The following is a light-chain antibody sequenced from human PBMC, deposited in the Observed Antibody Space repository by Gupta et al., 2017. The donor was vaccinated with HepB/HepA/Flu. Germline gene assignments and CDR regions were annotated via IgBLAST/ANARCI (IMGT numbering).Light chain of an antibody. J-gene: IGLJ2*01. CDR2: STN. CDR3: VLYMGNGISV. CDR1: SGSVSINYY. Sequence: QTVVTQEPSFSVSPGGTVTLTCGLSSGSVSINYYPSWYQQIPGQAPRTLIYSTNTRSSGAHVRFSGSILGNKAALTITGARAEDESDYYCVLYMGNGISVFGGGTKLTVL. V-gene: IGLV8-61*01.